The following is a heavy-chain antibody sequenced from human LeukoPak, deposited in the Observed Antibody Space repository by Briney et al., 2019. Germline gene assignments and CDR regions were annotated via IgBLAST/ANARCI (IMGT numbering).Heavy chain of an antibody. J-gene: IGHJ5*02. CDR1: EGTFSSYT. CDR3: ASSTTVYDILTGSYTDIWFDP. Sequence: ASVKVSCKASEGTFSSYTISWVRQAPGQGLEWMGRIIPILGIANYAQKFQGRVTITADKSTSTAYMELSSLRSEDTAVYYCASSTTVYDILTGSYTDIWFDPWGQGTLVTVSS. CDR2: IIPILGIA. D-gene: IGHD3-9*01. V-gene: IGHV1-69*02.